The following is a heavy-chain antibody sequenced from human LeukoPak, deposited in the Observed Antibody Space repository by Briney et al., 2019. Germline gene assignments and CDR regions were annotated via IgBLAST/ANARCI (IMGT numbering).Heavy chain of an antibody. V-gene: IGHV1-2*02. J-gene: IGHJ4*02. CDR1: GYTFTGYF. Sequence: KPGASVKVSCKASGYTFTGYFMHWVRQAPGQGLEWMGWINPSSGGTSYLRNFQGRVTMTRDTSISTAYMDLSRLRSDDTAVYYCARGRPGDYFDYWGQGTLVTVSS. D-gene: IGHD6-25*01. CDR3: ARGRPGDYFDY. CDR2: INPSSGGT.